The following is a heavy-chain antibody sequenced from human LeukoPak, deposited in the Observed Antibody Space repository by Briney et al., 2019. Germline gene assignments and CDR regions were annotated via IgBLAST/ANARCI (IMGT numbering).Heavy chain of an antibody. CDR1: EFTFSGYA. CDR3: ARDQVPFYYYYGVDV. V-gene: IGHV3-30-3*01. J-gene: IGHJ6*02. CDR2: ISYDGTNK. Sequence: GGSLRLSCAASEFTFSGYAMDWVRQAPGKGLEWVAVISYDGTNKYYAESVKGRFTISRDNSKNTLYLQMNSLRTEDTAVYYCARDQVPFYYYYGVDVWGQGTTVTVSS.